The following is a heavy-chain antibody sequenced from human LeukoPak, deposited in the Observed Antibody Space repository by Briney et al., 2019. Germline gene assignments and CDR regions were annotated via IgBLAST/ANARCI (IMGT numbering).Heavy chain of an antibody. CDR3: ARDAYSGGWGPTYFDY. D-gene: IGHD6-19*01. Sequence: GGSLRLSCAASGFTFSTYEMNWVRQAPGKGLEWVSYISISGTTIYYADSVKGRFTISRDNAKNSLYLQMNSLRADDTAVYYCARDAYSGGWGPTYFDYCGQGTVVTVSS. V-gene: IGHV3-48*03. CDR1: GFTFSTYE. J-gene: IGHJ4*02. CDR2: ISISGTTI.